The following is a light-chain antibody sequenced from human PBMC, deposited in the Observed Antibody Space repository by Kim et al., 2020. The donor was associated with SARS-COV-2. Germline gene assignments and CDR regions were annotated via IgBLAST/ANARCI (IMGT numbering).Light chain of an antibody. CDR2: EVS. Sequence: QSVTISCTGTSSDVGGYNYVSWYQQYPGKAPKLMIFEVSKRPSGVPDRFSGSKSGNTASLTVSGLLAEDEADYYCSSYAGSNNSYVFGTGTKVTVL. J-gene: IGLJ1*01. V-gene: IGLV2-8*01. CDR1: SSDVGGYNY. CDR3: SSYAGSNNSYV.